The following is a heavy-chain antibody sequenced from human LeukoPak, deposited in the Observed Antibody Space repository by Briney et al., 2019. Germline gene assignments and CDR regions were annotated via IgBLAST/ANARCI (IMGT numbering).Heavy chain of an antibody. Sequence: SETLSLTCSVSGGSISCSDFYWGWIRQPPGKGLEWIGSTFYSGSTNYNPSLKSRVTISVDTSKNQFSLKVTSVTAADTAVYYCVRHHLSYSSGWYGWGQGTLITVSS. V-gene: IGHV4-39*01. D-gene: IGHD6-19*01. J-gene: IGHJ4*02. CDR2: TFYSGST. CDR1: GGSISCSDFY. CDR3: VRHHLSYSSGWYG.